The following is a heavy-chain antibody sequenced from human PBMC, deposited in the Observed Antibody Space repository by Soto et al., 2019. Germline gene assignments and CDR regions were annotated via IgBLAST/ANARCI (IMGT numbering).Heavy chain of an antibody. D-gene: IGHD2-15*01. V-gene: IGHV3-21*01. CDR1: GFTFSSYS. CDR2: ISSSSSYI. CDR3: ARERVGNTDFDY. J-gene: IGHJ4*02. Sequence: EVQLVESGGGLVKPGGSLRLSCAASGFTFSSYSMNWVRQAPGKGLEWVSSISSSSSYIYYADSVKGRFTISRDNAENSLYLQMNSLRAEDTAVYYCARERVGNTDFDYWGQGTLVTVSS.